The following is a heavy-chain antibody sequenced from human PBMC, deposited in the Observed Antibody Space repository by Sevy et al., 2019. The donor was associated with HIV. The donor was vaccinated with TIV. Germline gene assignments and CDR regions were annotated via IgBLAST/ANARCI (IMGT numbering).Heavy chain of an antibody. CDR3: VRGASYSSNAFDV. CDR1: GFTFSSYA. V-gene: IGHV3-64D*06. J-gene: IGHJ3*01. CDR2: ISAYGDST. Sequence: GGSLRLSCSASGFTFSSYAMHWVRQAPGKGLEYVSAISAYGDSTYHADSVKGIFTISRDNSKNTLYLQMSSLRTEDTAVYYCVRGASYSSNAFDVWGQGTMVTGSS. D-gene: IGHD6-19*01.